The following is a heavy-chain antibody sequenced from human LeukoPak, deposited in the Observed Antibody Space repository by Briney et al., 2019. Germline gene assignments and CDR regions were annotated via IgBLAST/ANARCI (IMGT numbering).Heavy chain of an antibody. Sequence: PGGSLRLSCAASGFTVSSNYMSWVRQAPGKGLEWISLIYSGGTTYYADSVMGRFTISRDNSKTTLFFQMNSLKAEDTAVYYCATGGRSGVALEQWGQGTLVTVSS. CDR1: GFTVSSNY. CDR3: ATGGRSGVALEQ. CDR2: IYSGGTT. J-gene: IGHJ4*02. V-gene: IGHV3-53*01. D-gene: IGHD1/OR15-1a*01.